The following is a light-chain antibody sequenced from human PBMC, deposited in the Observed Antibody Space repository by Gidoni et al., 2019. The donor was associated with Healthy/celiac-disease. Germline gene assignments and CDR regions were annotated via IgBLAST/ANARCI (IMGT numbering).Light chain of an antibody. V-gene: IGKV1-39*01. CDR1: QSSSSY. J-gene: IGKJ1*01. CDR2: AAS. CDR3: QHSYCTLWT. Sequence: DIQMTKSPSSLSASVGDRVTITCQARQSSSSYLNWYQQNPGKAPRLLIDAASSLQSRVPSRFSGSASGTDFTPTISMLQPEYFATYYCQHSYCTLWTFGQXTKVEIK.